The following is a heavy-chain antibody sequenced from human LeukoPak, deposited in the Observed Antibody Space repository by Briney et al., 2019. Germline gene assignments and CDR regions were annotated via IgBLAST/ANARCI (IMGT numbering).Heavy chain of an antibody. V-gene: IGHV3-23*01. CDR3: AKDPGVVVPAAMPDYYYYYGMDV. D-gene: IGHD2-2*01. Sequence: GGSLSPSCAASGFTFSSYAMSWVRHARGKGLEWVSTTSGSGGSKYCADSVKGRFIISRDNSKNTLYLQMNSLRAEDTAVYYCAKDPGVVVPAAMPDYYYYYGMDVWGQGTTVTVSS. CDR2: TSGSGGSK. CDR1: GFTFSSYA. J-gene: IGHJ6*02.